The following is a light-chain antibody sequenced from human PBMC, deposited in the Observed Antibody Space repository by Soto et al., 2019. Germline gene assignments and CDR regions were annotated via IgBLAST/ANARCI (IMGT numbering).Light chain of an antibody. CDR2: GVA. V-gene: IGLV2-14*03. J-gene: IGLJ1*01. CDR1: SSDVGGSNF. Sequence: QSVLTQPASVSDSPGQSITISCTGTSSDVGGSNFVSWYQQHPGKPPKLIIYGVANRPSGVSNRFSGSKSGSTASLIISRLQTEDEAYYYCVSYTSSTPSVLGTGTKVTVL. CDR3: VSYTSSTPSV.